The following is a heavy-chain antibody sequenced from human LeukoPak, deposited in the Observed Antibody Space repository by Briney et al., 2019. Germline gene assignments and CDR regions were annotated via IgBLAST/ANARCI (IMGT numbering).Heavy chain of an antibody. CDR1: GGSISSGDYY. J-gene: IGHJ4*02. Sequence: SETLSLTCTVSGGSISSGDYYWSRIRQPPGKGLEWIGYIYYSGSTYYNPSLKSRVTISVDTSKNQFSLKLSSVTAADTAVYYCARDKDCGGDCSPGYFDYWGQGTLVTVSS. CDR3: ARDKDCGGDCSPGYFDY. V-gene: IGHV4-30-4*01. CDR2: IYYSGST. D-gene: IGHD2-21*02.